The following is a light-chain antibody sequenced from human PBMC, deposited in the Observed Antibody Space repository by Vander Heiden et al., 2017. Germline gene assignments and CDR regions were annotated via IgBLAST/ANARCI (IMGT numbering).Light chain of an antibody. V-gene: IGKV4-1*01. J-gene: IGKJ4*01. CDR3: QQYYSTPPT. CDR1: QSVLYSSNNKNY. Sequence: DIFITQSPASLPLSLCEPPTINCKSSQSVLYSSNNKNYLAWYQQKPGQPPKLLIYWASTRESGVPDRFSGSGSGTDFTLTISSLQAEDVAVYYCQQYYSTPPTFGGGTKVEIK. CDR2: WAS.